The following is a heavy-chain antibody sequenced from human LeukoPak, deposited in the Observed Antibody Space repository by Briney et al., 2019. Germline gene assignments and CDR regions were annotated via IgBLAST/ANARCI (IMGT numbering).Heavy chain of an antibody. CDR1: GGSISSGGYS. J-gene: IGHJ6*02. Sequence: SQTLSLTCAVSGGSISSGGYSWSWIRQPPGKGLEWLGYIYYSGNTNYNPSLRSRVTMSLDTSRNQFSLKLTSVTAADTAVYYCARDQSSGSSSYYYGMDVWGPGATVTVSS. CDR3: ARDQSSGSSSYYYGMDV. D-gene: IGHD1-26*01. CDR2: IYYSGNT. V-gene: IGHV4-61*08.